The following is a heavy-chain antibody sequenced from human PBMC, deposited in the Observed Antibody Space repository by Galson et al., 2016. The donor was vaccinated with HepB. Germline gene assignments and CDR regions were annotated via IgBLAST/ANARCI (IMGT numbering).Heavy chain of an antibody. Sequence: SLRLSCAASGFTFSVYTMHWVRQAPGKGLEWVAIISYDGSKTDSADSVKGRFTISRDNSKNTLYLQMNSLRTEDTAVYYCARATTENYHDFRSGYFIGWGQGTLITVSS. CDR2: ISYDGSKT. CDR1: GFTFSVYT. CDR3: ARATTENYHDFRSGYFIG. D-gene: IGHD3-3*01. J-gene: IGHJ4*02. V-gene: IGHV3-30-3*01.